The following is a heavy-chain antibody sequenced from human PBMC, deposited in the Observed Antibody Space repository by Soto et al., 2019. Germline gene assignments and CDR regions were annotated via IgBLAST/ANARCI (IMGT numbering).Heavy chain of an antibody. Sequence: GGSLRLSCAASGFTFSSYEMNWVRQAPGKGLEWVSYISNSGSTIYYADSVKGRFTISRDNAKNSLYLQMNSLRAEDTAVYYCARGPRAGITIFGVVIPYGMDVWGQGTTVTVSS. V-gene: IGHV3-48*03. J-gene: IGHJ6*02. CDR1: GFTFSSYE. CDR2: ISNSGSTI. D-gene: IGHD3-3*01. CDR3: ARGPRAGITIFGVVIPYGMDV.